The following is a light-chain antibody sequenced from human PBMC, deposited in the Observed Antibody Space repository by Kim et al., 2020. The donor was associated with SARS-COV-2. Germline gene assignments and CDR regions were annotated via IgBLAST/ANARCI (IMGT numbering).Light chain of an antibody. CDR2: WAS. Sequence: VMTQSPDSLAVSLGERATINCKSSQGVLYSSNNKNYLAWYQQKPGQPPKLLIYWASTRESGVPDRFSGSGSGTDFTLTISSLQAEDVAVYYCQQYYSTPLTFGGGTKLEI. CDR3: QQYYSTPLT. CDR1: QGVLYSSNNKNY. V-gene: IGKV4-1*01. J-gene: IGKJ4*01.